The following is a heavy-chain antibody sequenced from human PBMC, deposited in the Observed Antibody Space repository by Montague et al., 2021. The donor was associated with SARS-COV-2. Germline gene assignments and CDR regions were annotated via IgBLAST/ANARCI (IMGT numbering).Heavy chain of an antibody. D-gene: IGHD3-3*01. CDR3: ARGQVTIFGVRIMLPAAGALDV. CDR2: VNHSGST. CDR1: GGSFSGYY. Sequence: SETLSLTCAVYGGSFSGYYWSWIRQLPGKGLEWIGEVNHSGSTKYNPSLKSRVTISVDTSKNQFSLKMNSVSAADTAVYYCARGQVTIFGVRIMLPAAGALDVWGRGTMVTVSS. J-gene: IGHJ3*01. V-gene: IGHV4-34*01.